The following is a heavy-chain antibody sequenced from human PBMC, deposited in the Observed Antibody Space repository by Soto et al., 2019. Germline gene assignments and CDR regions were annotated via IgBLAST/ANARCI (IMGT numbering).Heavy chain of an antibody. D-gene: IGHD1-26*01. J-gene: IGHJ5*02. CDR2: IYYRGST. CDR1: GGSVSSGSYY. V-gene: IGHV4-61*01. CDR3: ARDFRWARGWFDP. Sequence: SETLSLTCTVSGGSVSSGSYYWSWIRQPPGRGLEWIGYIYYRGSTNYNPSLKSRVTISVDTSKNQFTLKLSSVTAADTAVYYCARDFRWARGWFDPWGQGTLVTVS.